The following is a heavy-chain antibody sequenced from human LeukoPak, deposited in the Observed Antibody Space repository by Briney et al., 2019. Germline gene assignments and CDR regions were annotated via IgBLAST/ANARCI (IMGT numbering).Heavy chain of an antibody. CDR1: GFTFSSYA. V-gene: IGHV3-23*01. CDR3: AKDGDGYYDFWSGYYPNFDY. J-gene: IGHJ4*02. D-gene: IGHD3-3*01. Sequence: GGSLRLSCAASGFTFSSYAMSWVRQAPGKGLEWVSAISGSGGSTYCADSVKGRFTISRDNSKNTLYLQMNSLRAEDTAVYYCAKDGDGYYDFWSGYYPNFDYWGQGTLVTVSS. CDR2: ISGSGGST.